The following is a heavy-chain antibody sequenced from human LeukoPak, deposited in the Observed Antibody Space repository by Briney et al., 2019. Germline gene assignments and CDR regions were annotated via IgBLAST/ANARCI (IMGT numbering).Heavy chain of an antibody. CDR1: GYTFTSYG. Sequence: GASVKVSCKASGYTFTSYGISWVRQAPGQGLEWMGWISAYNGNTNYAQKLQGRVTMTTDTSTSTAYMELKSLRSDDTAVYYCARDLTRYGGYRERGYYFDYWGQGTLVTVSS. D-gene: IGHD5-12*01. CDR3: ARDLTRYGGYRERGYYFDY. J-gene: IGHJ4*02. V-gene: IGHV1-18*01. CDR2: ISAYNGNT.